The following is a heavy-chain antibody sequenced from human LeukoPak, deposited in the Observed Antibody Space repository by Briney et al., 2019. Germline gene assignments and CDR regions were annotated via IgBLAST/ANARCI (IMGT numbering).Heavy chain of an antibody. CDR3: ARDRSLYCSGTSCPKLDFDY. Sequence: ASVKVSCKASGYTFTSYGISWVRQAPGQGLEWMGWISAYNGNTNYAQKLQGRVTMTTDTSTSTAYMELRSLRSDDTAVYYCARDRSLYCSGTSCPKLDFDYWGQGTLVTVSS. J-gene: IGHJ4*02. CDR1: GYTFTSYG. D-gene: IGHD2-2*01. V-gene: IGHV1-18*01. CDR2: ISAYNGNT.